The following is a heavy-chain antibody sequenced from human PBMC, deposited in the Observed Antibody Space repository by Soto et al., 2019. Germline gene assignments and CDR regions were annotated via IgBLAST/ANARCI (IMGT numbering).Heavy chain of an antibody. CDR3: AKDRVWNPFDD. D-gene: IGHD1-1*01. J-gene: IGHJ4*02. Sequence: GGSLRLSCAASGFTFSSYSMNWVRQAPGKGLEWVSSISSSSSYIYYADSVKGRFTISRDNAKNSLYLQMNSLRAEDTAVYYCAKDRVWNPFDDWGQGTLVTVSS. CDR2: ISSSSSYI. CDR1: GFTFSSYS. V-gene: IGHV3-21*01.